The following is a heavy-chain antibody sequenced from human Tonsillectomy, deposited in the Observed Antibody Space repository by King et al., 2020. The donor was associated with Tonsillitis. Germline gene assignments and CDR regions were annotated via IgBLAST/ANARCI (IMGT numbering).Heavy chain of an antibody. Sequence: VQLVESGGGLVQPGGSLRLSCAASGFTVSSNYMSWVRQAPGKGLEWVSVIYSGGSTYYSDSVKGRFTISRHNSKNTLYLQMNSHGAEDTAVYYCAGGPSGGYSPRDYSYYGRDLGGQGPTVTLSS. D-gene: IGHD1-26*01. J-gene: IGHJ6*02. V-gene: IGHV3-53*04. CDR2: IYSGGST. CDR1: GFTVSSNY. CDR3: AGGPSGGYSPRDYSYYGRDL.